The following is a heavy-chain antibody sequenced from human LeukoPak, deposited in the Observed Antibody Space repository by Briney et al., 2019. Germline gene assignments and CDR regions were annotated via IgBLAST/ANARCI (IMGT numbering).Heavy chain of an antibody. J-gene: IGHJ4*02. D-gene: IGHD3-10*01. CDR3: ANLGFPLLWFGESSFDY. V-gene: IGHV3-23*01. CDR2: MSSSDDGR. CDR1: GFSFSSYA. Sequence: PGGSLRLSCATSGFSFSSYAMSWVRQAPGKGLEWVSAMSSSDDGRYYAASVRGRFTISRDTSRSTLYLQMNSLRAEDTAVYYCANLGFPLLWFGESSFDYWGQGTLVTVSS.